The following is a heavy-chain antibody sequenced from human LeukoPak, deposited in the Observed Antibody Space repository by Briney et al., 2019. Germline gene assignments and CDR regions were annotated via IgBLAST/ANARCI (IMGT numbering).Heavy chain of an antibody. J-gene: IGHJ6*03. CDR3: ADYDFWSGFYYMDV. V-gene: IGHV4-39*01. CDR2: IRYSGST. D-gene: IGHD3-3*01. Sequence: PSETLSLTCTVSGGSISSSSYYWGWIRQPPGTGLEWIGSIRYSGSTYYNPSLKSRVTISVDTSKNQFSLKLSSVTAADTAVYYCADYDFWSGFYYMDVWGKGTTVTVSS. CDR1: GGSISSSSYY.